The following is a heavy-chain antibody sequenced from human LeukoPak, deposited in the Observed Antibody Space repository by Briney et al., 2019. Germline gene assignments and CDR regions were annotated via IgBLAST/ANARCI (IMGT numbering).Heavy chain of an antibody. V-gene: IGHV3-11*04. CDR1: GFTFSDYY. CDR3: ARVAYPWYFDY. D-gene: IGHD2-2*01. CDR2: TYNSGTTI. J-gene: IGHJ4*02. Sequence: PGGSLRVSCAASGFTFSDYYMSWIRQAPGQGLECISYTYNSGTTIFYADSVKGRFTISRDNAKNSLYLQMNSLRAEDTAVYYCARVAYPWYFDYWGQGSLATVSS.